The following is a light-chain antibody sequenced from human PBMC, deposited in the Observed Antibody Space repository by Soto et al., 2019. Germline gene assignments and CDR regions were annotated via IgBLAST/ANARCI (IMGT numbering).Light chain of an antibody. CDR3: QPYDSSLSLVV. CDR1: SSNIGAGYD. J-gene: IGLJ2*01. V-gene: IGLV1-40*01. CDR2: GNS. Sequence: QAVLTQPPSVSGAPGQRVTISCTGSSSNIGAGYDVHWYQQLPGTAPKLLIYGNSNRPSGVPDRFSGSKSGTSASLAITGLQAEDEADYYCQPYDSSLSLVVFGGGTKLTVL.